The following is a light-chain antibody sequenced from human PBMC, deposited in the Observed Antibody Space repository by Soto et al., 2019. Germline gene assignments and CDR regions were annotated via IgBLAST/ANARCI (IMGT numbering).Light chain of an antibody. Sequence: EIVLTQSPGSLSLSPGERATLSCRASQSIRGNYLAWYQQKPGQAPRLLIFGASSRATGIPDRFSGSGSGTDFTLTISRLEPEDFALYYCQQSCSSPPITFGQGTRLEIK. V-gene: IGKV3-20*01. CDR1: QSIRGNY. CDR2: GAS. CDR3: QQSCSSPPIT. J-gene: IGKJ5*01.